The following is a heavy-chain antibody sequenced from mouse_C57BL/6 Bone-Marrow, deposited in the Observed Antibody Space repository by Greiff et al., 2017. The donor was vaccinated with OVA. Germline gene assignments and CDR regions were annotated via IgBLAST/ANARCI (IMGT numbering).Heavy chain of an antibody. CDR1: GFNIKDDY. CDR2: IDPENGDT. V-gene: IGHV14-4*01. J-gene: IGHJ2*01. Sequence: EVKLVESGAELVRPGASVKLSCTASGFNIKDDYMHWVKQRPEQGLEWIGWIDPENGDTEYASKFQGKATITADTSSNTAYLQLSSLTSEDTAVYYCTSYGNFDDWGQGATLTASS. D-gene: IGHD2-1*01. CDR3: TSYGNFDD.